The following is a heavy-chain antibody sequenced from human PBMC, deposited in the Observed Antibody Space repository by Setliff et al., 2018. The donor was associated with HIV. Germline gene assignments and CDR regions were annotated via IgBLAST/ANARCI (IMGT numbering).Heavy chain of an antibody. CDR2: MKEDGTEK. Sequence: GGSLRLSCAASGFTFSTYYMTWVRQAPGKGLEWVATMKEDGTEKSYVDSVKGRFTISRDNAKNSLHLQMNSLRAEDTAVYYCAKRAGVSGTWYGGPFDIWGQGTTVTVSS. CDR1: GFTFSTYY. CDR3: AKRAGVSGTWYGGPFDI. J-gene: IGHJ3*02. D-gene: IGHD1-26*01. V-gene: IGHV3-7*03.